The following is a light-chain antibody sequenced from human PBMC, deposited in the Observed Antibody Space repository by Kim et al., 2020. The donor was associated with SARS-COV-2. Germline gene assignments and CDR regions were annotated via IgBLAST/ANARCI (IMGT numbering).Light chain of an antibody. J-gene: IGKJ4*01. V-gene: IGKV3-20*01. Sequence: EIVLTQSPGTLSLSPGERATLSCRASQSVSNNFLAWYQHKPGRAPRLLIYGVSIRATDTPDRFSGSGSGTDFTLTISRLQPEDFGVYYCQQFATSLSFGGGTKVEIK. CDR3: QQFATSLS. CDR2: GVS. CDR1: QSVSNNF.